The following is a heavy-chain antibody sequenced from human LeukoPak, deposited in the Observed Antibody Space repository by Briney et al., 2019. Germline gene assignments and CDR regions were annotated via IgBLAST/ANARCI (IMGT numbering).Heavy chain of an antibody. D-gene: IGHD1-1*01. CDR2: IHHSGNT. Sequence: SETLSLTCAVSGYSISRGYHWGWTRQPPGKGLEWIGSIHHSGNTYYNSSLKSRVTISVDTSKNRFSLKVNSVTAADTAVYYCARVDWNPDYWGQGTLVAVSS. V-gene: IGHV4-38-2*01. J-gene: IGHJ4*02. CDR3: ARVDWNPDY. CDR1: GYSISRGYH.